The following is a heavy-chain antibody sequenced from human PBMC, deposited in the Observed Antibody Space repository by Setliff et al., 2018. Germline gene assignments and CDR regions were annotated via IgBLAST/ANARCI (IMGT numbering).Heavy chain of an antibody. CDR3: VRDLHWGFDY. CDR2: ISSSSSTI. J-gene: IGHJ4*02. CDR1: GFTFSSDP. D-gene: IGHD7-27*01. V-gene: IGHV3-48*01. Sequence: GGSLRLSCAASGFTFSSDPMNWVRQAPGKGLEWVSYISSSSSTIYYADSVKGRFTISRDNVKNSLFLQMNSLRAEDTAVYYCVRDLHWGFDYWGLGTLVTVS.